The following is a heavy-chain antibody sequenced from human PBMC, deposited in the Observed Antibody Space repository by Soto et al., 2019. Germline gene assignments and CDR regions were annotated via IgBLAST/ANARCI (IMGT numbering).Heavy chain of an antibody. Sequence: EVHLVESGGVVVQPGGSLRLSCAASGFTFDDHNMHWIRQAPGKGLEWVSLISWDGDTTYYADSVKGRFTISRDNSRNSLYLQMNALPTEDTALYYCASSQGDYWGQGTLVTVSS. CDR1: GFTFDDHN. CDR3: ASSQGDY. V-gene: IGHV3-43*01. J-gene: IGHJ4*02. CDR2: ISWDGDTT.